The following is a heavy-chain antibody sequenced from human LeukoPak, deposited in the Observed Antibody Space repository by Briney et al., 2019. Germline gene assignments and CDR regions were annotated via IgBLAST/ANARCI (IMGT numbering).Heavy chain of an antibody. V-gene: IGHV4-34*01. D-gene: IGHD3-3*01. CDR3: ARETYYDFWSGQKGFDY. CDR1: GGSFSGYY. CDR2: INHSGST. J-gene: IGHJ4*02. Sequence: SETLSLTCAIYGGSFSGYYWSWIRQPPGKGLEWIGEINHSGSTNYNPSLKSRVTISVDTSKNQFSLKLSSVTAADTAVYYCARETYYDFWSGQKGFDYWGQGTLVTVSS.